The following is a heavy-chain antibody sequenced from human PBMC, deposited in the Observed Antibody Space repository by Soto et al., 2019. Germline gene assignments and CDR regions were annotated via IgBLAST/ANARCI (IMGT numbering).Heavy chain of an antibody. CDR3: ARVSSGSNYRKPDYYYYGMDV. V-gene: IGHV6-1*01. Sequence: PWQTLSLTCIISGDSVSTNSAAWNWIRQSPSGGLEWLGRTYYRSKWYNDYAVSVKSRITISPDTSKNQFSLHLNSATPEDTAVYYCARVSSGSNYRKPDYYYYGMDVWGHGTTVTVSS. J-gene: IGHJ6*02. CDR2: TYYRSKWYN. CDR1: GDSVSTNSAA. D-gene: IGHD1-26*01.